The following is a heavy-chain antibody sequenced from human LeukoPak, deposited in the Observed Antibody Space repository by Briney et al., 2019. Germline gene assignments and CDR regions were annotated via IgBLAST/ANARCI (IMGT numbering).Heavy chain of an antibody. Sequence: GGSLRPSCAASGFTFSSYAMHWVRQAPGKGLEWVAVISYDGSNKYYADSVKGRFTISRDNSKNTLYLQMNSLRAEDTAVYYCARARGSWDYWGQGTLVTVSS. J-gene: IGHJ4*02. CDR3: ARARGSWDY. CDR1: GFTFSSYA. CDR2: ISYDGSNK. D-gene: IGHD1-26*01. V-gene: IGHV3-30-3*01.